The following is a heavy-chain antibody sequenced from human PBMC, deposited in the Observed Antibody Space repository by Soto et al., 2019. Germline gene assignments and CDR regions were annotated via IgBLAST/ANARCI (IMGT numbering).Heavy chain of an antibody. CDR2: ISYDGSNK. CDR3: AKDLWAAAGIFDY. D-gene: IGHD6-13*01. J-gene: IGHJ4*02. Sequence: GGSLRLSCAASGFTFSSYGMHWVRQAPGKGLEWVAVISYDGSNKYYADSVKGRFTISRDNSKNTLYLQMNSLRAEDTAVYYCAKDLWAAAGIFDYWGQGTLVTVSS. CDR1: GFTFSSYG. V-gene: IGHV3-30*18.